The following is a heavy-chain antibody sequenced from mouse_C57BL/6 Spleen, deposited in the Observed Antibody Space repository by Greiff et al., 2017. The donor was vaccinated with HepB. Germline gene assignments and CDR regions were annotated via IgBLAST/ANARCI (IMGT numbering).Heavy chain of an antibody. D-gene: IGHD3-2*02. CDR2: ISDGGSYT. J-gene: IGHJ4*01. CDR1: GFTFSSYA. Sequence: EVNLVESGGGLVKPGGSLKLSCAASGFTFSSYAMSWVRQTPEKRLEWVATISDGGSYTYYPDNVKGRFTISRDNAKNNLYLQMSHLKSEDTAMYYCAREGVQATFYAMDYWGQGTSVTVSS. V-gene: IGHV5-4*01. CDR3: AREGVQATFYAMDY.